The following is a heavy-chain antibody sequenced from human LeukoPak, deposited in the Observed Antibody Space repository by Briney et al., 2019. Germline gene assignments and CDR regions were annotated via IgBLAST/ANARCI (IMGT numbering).Heavy chain of an antibody. J-gene: IGHJ3*02. CDR2: IWYDGSNK. CDR3: ARGGYGDYAFDT. Sequence: GRSLRLSCAASGFTFSSYGMHWVRQAPGKGLEWVAVIWYDGSNKYYADSVKGRFTISRDNSKNTLYLQMNSLRAEDTAVYYCARGGYGDYAFDTWGQGTMVTVSS. V-gene: IGHV3-33*01. D-gene: IGHD4-17*01. CDR1: GFTFSSYG.